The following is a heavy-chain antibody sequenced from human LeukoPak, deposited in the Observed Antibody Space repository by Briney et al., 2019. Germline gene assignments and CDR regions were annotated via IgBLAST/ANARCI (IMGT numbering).Heavy chain of an antibody. D-gene: IGHD2-2*01. V-gene: IGHV1-18*01. CDR1: GCTFTSYG. J-gene: IGHJ5*01. CDR3: ARAKGRVVPAHNWFDS. Sequence: GGSLQISCQASGCTFTSYGISWVRQAPGQGLEWMGWIIAYNGNTNYAQKLQGRVTMTTDTSTSTAYMELRSLRSDDTAVYYCARAKGRVVPAHNWFDSWGQGTLVTVSS. CDR2: IIAYNGNT.